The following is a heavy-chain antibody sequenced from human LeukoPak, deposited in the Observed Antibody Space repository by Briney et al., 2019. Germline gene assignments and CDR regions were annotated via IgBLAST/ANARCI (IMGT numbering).Heavy chain of an antibody. Sequence: GGSLRLSWAASRXTFSSYAVSWVRQAPGKGLEWVSTISGRGDSTYYADSVKGRFTISRDNSKNTLYLQMNTLRAEDTAVYYCAKAIAAPVWYFDLWGRGTLVTVSS. V-gene: IGHV3-23*01. J-gene: IGHJ2*01. CDR2: ISGRGDST. CDR3: AKAIAAPVWYFDL. CDR1: RXTFSSYA. D-gene: IGHD6-13*01.